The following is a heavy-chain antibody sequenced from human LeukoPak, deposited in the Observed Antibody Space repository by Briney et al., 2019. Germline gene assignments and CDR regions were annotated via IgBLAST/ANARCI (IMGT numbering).Heavy chain of an antibody. CDR2: ARNKANGYAT. V-gene: IGHV3-72*01. Sequence: AGGSLRLSCAASGFTFSDHYMDWVRQAPGKGLEWVGRARNKANGYATDHAASVKGRFTISRDDSKNSLFLQMNSLKTEDTAVYYCSRVWLQGGDYGFDYWGQGTLVTVSS. CDR3: SRVWLQGGDYGFDY. J-gene: IGHJ4*02. CDR1: GFTFSDHY. D-gene: IGHD2-21*02.